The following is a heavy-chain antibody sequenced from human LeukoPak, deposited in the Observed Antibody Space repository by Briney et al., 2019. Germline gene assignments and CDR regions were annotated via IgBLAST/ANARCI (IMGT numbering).Heavy chain of an antibody. J-gene: IGHJ5*02. Sequence: GGSLRLSCAASGFTFSTYALNWVRQAPGKGLEWVSGVSDSGGTTYYADSVRGRFTISRDNAKNSLYLQMNSLRVEDTAVYYCARGPPLFDPWGQGTLVTVSS. V-gene: IGHV3-48*01. CDR2: VSDSGGTT. CDR3: ARGPPLFDP. CDR1: GFTFSTYA.